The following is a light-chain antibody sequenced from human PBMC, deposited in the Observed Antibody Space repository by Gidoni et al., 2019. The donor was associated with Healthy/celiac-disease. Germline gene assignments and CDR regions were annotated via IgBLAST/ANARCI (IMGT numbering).Light chain of an antibody. CDR1: QSVSCN. J-gene: IGKJ4*01. V-gene: IGKV3-15*01. CDR3: QQYNNWPPLT. CDR2: GAS. Sequence: ELVMTQSPATLSVSPGERATLSCRASQSVSCNLHWYQQKPGQAPRLLIYGASTMATGVPARFSGSGSGTEFTLTISSLQSEDFAVYYCQQYNNWPPLTFGGGTKVDIK.